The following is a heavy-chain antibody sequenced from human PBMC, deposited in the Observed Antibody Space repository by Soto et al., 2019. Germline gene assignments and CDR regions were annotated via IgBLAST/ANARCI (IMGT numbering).Heavy chain of an antibody. Sequence: SETLSLTCSVSGGSISGFYWSWIRQSPGKGLEWIAYIYSSGSTNYNPSLKSRATISVDTSKNHFSLELTSVTAADTAIYYCAKTSTAANRNRFDPWGQGTLVTVSS. V-gene: IGHV4-59*01. D-gene: IGHD6-13*01. CDR3: AKTSTAANRNRFDP. CDR2: IYSSGST. CDR1: GGSISGFY. J-gene: IGHJ5*02.